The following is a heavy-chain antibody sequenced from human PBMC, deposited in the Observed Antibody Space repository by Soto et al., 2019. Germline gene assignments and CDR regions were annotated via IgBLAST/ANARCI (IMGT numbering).Heavy chain of an antibody. V-gene: IGHV3-30*18. CDR3: AKSDIVGASRCSFDY. D-gene: IGHD1-26*01. CDR1: GFTFRDDG. J-gene: IGHJ4*01. Sequence: GALRLYCAASGFTFRDDGMHWVRQAPGKGLEWVAVISYDGTNKYYADSVKGRFTISRDNSENTLYLQMNSLRPEDTAVYYCAKSDIVGASRCSFDYWGHGTLVTVSS. CDR2: ISYDGTNK.